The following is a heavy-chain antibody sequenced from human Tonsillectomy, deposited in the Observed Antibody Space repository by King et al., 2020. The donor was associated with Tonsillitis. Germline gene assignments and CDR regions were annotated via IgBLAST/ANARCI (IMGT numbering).Heavy chain of an antibody. CDR1: GFNFTSYW. CDR3: ARSHRYYVGLEE. J-gene: IGHJ4*02. CDR2: IYPADSDT. V-gene: IGHV5-51*01. Sequence: QLVQSGAEVKKPGESLKISCKGSGFNFTSYWIGWVRQMPGKGLEWMGIIYPADSDTRYSPSFQGQVTISVDKSINTAYLQRSSLKASDTAMYYCARSHRYYVGLEEWGQGTLVTVSS. D-gene: IGHD3-22*01.